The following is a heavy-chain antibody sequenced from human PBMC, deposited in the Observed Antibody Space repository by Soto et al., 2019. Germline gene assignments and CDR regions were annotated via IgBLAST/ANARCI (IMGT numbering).Heavy chain of an antibody. J-gene: IGHJ5*02. CDR2: ISESGGTT. Sequence: EVQLLESGGGLQQPGGSLRLSCAASGFTFSNYGMSWVRQAPGKGLEWVTSISESGGTTYYADSVKGRCTISRDTSKNTLYVHSNSLRADDTAVYYCAKGRDRYGHSHGNWFDPWGQGTLVIVSS. V-gene: IGHV3-23*01. CDR1: GFTFSNYG. CDR3: AKGRDRYGHSHGNWFDP. D-gene: IGHD3-22*01.